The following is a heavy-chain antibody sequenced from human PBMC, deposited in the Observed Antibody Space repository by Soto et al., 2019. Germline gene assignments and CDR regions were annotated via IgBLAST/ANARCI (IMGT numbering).Heavy chain of an antibody. V-gene: IGHV3-9*01. CDR1: GLNFARYA. D-gene: IGHD4-17*01. CDR3: VKDGDYGDYEGGLGEAYDV. Sequence: EVQLVESGGGLVQPGGPLRLSCTASGLNFARYAMIWFGQAPGRGREGVSGINWNSGTLDYADSVKGRFTISRDNARKSLYLQMHRLSADDTALYYCVKDGDYGDYEGGLGEAYDVWGRGTMVTVSS. CDR2: INWNSGTL. J-gene: IGHJ3*01.